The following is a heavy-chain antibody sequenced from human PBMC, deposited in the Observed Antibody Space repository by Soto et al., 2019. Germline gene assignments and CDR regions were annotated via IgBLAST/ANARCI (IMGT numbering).Heavy chain of an antibody. CDR2: NSHSGIT. CDR1: GGSITSANW. CDR3: ARVLRGWFDP. V-gene: IGHV4-4*02. Sequence: PSETLSLTCAVSGGSITSANWWTWVRQPPGGGLEWSGENSHSGITNDKASLKSRVTMSVDKTKNDVSLKLTSVTAADTAVYYCARVLRGWFDPWGQGTPVTVSS. J-gene: IGHJ5*02.